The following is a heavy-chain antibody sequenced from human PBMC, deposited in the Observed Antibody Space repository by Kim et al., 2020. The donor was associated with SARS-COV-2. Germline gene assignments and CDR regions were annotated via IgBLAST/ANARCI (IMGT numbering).Heavy chain of an antibody. D-gene: IGHD6-13*01. J-gene: IGHJ6*02. CDR3: AREGDGAAAGTIYYYYYGMDV. Sequence: GGSLRLSCAASGFTFSSYAMHWVRQAPGKGLEWVAVISYDGSNKYYVDSVKGRFTISRDNSKNTLYLQMNSLRAEDTAVYYCAREGDGAAAGTIYYYYYGMDVWAKGPRSPSP. CDR1: GFTFSSYA. V-gene: IGHV3-30*04. CDR2: ISYDGSNK.